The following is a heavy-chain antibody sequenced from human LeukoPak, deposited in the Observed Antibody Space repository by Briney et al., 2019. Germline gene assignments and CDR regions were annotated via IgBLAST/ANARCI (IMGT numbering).Heavy chain of an antibody. D-gene: IGHD3/OR15-3a*01. CDR1: GVSISSSYSY. CDR3: ARQTGSGLFTLP. J-gene: IGHJ4*02. CDR2: IYYTGNT. V-gene: IGHV4-39*01. Sequence: SETLSLTCTVSGVSISSSYSYWGWIRQPPGMGLEWIGSIYYTGNTYYNASLKSRVTIVIDTSKNQISLRLTSVTATDTAMYYCARQTGSGLFTLPGGQGTLVTVSS.